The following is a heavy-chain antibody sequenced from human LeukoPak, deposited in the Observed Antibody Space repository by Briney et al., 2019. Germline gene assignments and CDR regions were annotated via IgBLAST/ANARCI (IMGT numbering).Heavy chain of an antibody. CDR2: IYYTGST. Sequence: SETLSLTCSVFGGSISSFYWTWIRQPPGKGLEWIGYIYYTGSTNSNPSLKSRVTISVDTSKNQFSLKLSSVTAADTAVYYCARLRGPRYYYMDVWGKGTAVTVSS. CDR1: GGSISSFY. CDR3: ARLRGPRYYYMDV. V-gene: IGHV4-59*12. J-gene: IGHJ6*03. D-gene: IGHD4-17*01.